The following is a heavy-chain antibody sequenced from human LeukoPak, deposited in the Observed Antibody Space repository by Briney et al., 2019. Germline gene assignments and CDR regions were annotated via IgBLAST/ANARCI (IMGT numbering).Heavy chain of an antibody. J-gene: IGHJ6*03. CDR1: GFTFSSYS. CDR2: ISSSSSYI. D-gene: IGHD3-22*01. CDR3: AGDPVRGSSGYFSYYYYYYMDV. Sequence: NPGGSLRLSCAASGFTFSSYSMNWVRQAPGKGLEWVSSISSSSSYIYYADSVKGRFTISRDNAKNSLYLQMNSLRAEDTAVYYCAGDPVRGSSGYFSYYYYYYMDVWGKGTTVTVSS. V-gene: IGHV3-21*01.